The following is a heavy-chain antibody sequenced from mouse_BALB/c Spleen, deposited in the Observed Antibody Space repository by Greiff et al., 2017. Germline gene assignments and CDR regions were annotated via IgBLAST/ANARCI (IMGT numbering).Heavy chain of an antibody. D-gene: IGHD1-1*01. CDR2: ISYSGST. V-gene: IGHV3-2*02. CDR1: GYSITSDYA. Sequence: EVKLMESGPGLVKPSQSLSLTCTVTGYSITSDYAWNWIRQFPGNKLEWMGYISYSGSTSYNPSLKSRISITRDTSKNQFFLQLNSVTTEDTATYYCARFITTVVATDYFDYWGQGTTLTVSS. CDR3: ARFITTVVATDYFDY. J-gene: IGHJ2*01.